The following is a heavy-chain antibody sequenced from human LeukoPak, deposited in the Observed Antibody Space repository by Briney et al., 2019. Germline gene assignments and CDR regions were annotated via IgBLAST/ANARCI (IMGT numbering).Heavy chain of an antibody. V-gene: IGHV3-11*05. CDR3: AREVRYSSSWYPD. CDR2: ISSSSSYT. CDR1: GFTFSDYY. J-gene: IGHJ4*02. Sequence: PGGSLRLSCAASGFTFSDYYMSWIRQAPGKGLEWVSYISSSSSYTNHADSVKGRFTISRDNAKNSLYLQMNSLRAEDTAVYYCAREVRYSSSWYPDWGQGTLVTVSS. D-gene: IGHD6-13*01.